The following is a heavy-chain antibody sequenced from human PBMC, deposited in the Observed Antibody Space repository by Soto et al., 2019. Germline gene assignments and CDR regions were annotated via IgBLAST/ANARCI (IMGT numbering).Heavy chain of an antibody. D-gene: IGHD5-18*01. CDR2: ISNCGNT. Sequence: EVQLVESGGDSIQPGGSLRLSCAASGFSVSTNYMSWLRQAPGKGLEWVSRISNCGNTSYANSVKGRFTISRDDSRNTLYLQMNSLRVEDTAVYYCARGPDTAISRDTIPRVGTTYYYYGMDVWGQGTTVTVSS. CDR3: ARGPDTAISRDTIPRVGTTYYYYGMDV. V-gene: IGHV3-66*03. CDR1: GFSVSTNY. J-gene: IGHJ6*02.